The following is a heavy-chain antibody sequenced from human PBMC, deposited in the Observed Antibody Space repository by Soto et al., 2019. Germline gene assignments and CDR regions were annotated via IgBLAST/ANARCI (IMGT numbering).Heavy chain of an antibody. V-gene: IGHV3-30*18. CDR2: ISYDGSNK. J-gene: IGHJ4*02. CDR1: GFTFSSYG. CDR3: AKDRHPIYSSSWGFDY. Sequence: GGSLRLSCAASGFTFSSYGMHWVRQAPGKGLEWVAVISYDGSNKYYADSVKGRFTISRDNSKNTLYLQMNSLRAEDTAVYYCAKDRHPIYSSSWGFDYWGQGTLVTVSS. D-gene: IGHD6-13*01.